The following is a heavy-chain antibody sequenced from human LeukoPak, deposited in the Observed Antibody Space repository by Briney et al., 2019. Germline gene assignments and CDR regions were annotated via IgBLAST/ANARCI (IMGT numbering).Heavy chain of an antibody. D-gene: IGHD3-3*01. J-gene: IGHJ6*02. V-gene: IGHV4-59*01. Sequence: SETLSLACTVSGGSISSYYWSWIRQPPGKGLEWIGYIYYSGSTNYNPSLKSRVTISADTSKNQFSLKLSSVTAADTAVYYCAREGYYDFWSGYYSGYYYGMDVWGQGTTVTVSS. CDR2: IYYSGST. CDR3: AREGYYDFWSGYYSGYYYGMDV. CDR1: GGSISSYY.